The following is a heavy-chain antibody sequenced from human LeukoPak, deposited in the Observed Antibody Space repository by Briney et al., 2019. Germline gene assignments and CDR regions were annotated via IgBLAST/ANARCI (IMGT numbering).Heavy chain of an antibody. CDR3: AKDQDGCSGGSCYGAYYYYYMDV. V-gene: IGHV3-30*02. D-gene: IGHD2-15*01. CDR1: GFTFSSYG. J-gene: IGHJ6*03. Sequence: GGSLRLSCAASGFTFSSYGMHWVRQAPGKGLEWVAFIRYDGSNKYYADSVKGRFTISRDNSKNTLYLQMNSLRAEDTAVYYCAKDQDGCSGGSCYGAYYYYYMDVWGKGTTVTVSS. CDR2: IRYDGSNK.